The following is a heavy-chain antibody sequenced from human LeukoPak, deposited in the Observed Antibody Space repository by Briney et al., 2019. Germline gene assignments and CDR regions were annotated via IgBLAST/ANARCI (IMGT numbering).Heavy chain of an antibody. CDR1: GFTSSSYA. CDR3: ARAQYYFDY. J-gene: IGHJ4*02. Sequence: GGSLRLSCAASGFTSSSYAMHWVRQAPGKGLEWVAVISYDGSNKYYADSVKGRFTISRDNSKNTLYLQMNSLRAEDTAVYYCARAQYYFDYWGQGTLVTVSS. CDR2: ISYDGSNK. V-gene: IGHV3-30*04. D-gene: IGHD6-19*01.